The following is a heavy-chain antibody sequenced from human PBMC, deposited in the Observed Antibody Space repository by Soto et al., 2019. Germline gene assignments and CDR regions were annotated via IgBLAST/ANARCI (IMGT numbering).Heavy chain of an antibody. CDR2: IYQSGRT. CDR1: GGSISTFDYS. J-gene: IGHJ6*02. V-gene: IGHV4-30-2*01. CDR3: AREMTIFGVAPGGGVDV. D-gene: IGHD3-3*01. Sequence: QLQLQESGSGLVRPSQTLSLTCAVSGGSISTFDYSWSWIRQAPGRGLEWIGSIYQSGRTYYIPSLKSRATMSLDKSKNQFSLKITSVVAADTARYYCAREMTIFGVAPGGGVDVWGQGTTVTVSS.